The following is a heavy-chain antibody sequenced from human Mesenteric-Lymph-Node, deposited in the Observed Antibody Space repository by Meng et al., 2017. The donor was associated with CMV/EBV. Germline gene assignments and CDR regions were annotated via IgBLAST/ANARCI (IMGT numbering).Heavy chain of an antibody. CDR3: ARVSLAVATLEAYGMDV. D-gene: IGHD6-19*01. CDR2: ISSSTNYI. V-gene: IGHV3-21*01. Sequence: FSFSYYSMNWVRQAPGKGLEWVSSISSSTNYIYYADSVKGRFTISRDNAKNSLYLQMNSLRAEDTAVYYCARVSLAVATLEAYGMDVWGQGTTVTVSS. CDR1: FSFSYYS. J-gene: IGHJ6*02.